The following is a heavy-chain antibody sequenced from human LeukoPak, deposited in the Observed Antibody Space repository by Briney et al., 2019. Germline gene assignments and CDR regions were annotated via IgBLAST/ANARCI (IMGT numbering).Heavy chain of an antibody. V-gene: IGHV5-51*01. CDR2: IYPGDSDT. CDR1: GYSFTSYG. J-gene: IGHJ4*02. Sequence: GESLKISCKGSGYSFTSYGIGWVRQVPGKGLEWIGIIYPGDSDTRYSPSFQGQVTISADKSISTAYLQWSSLKASDTAMYYCARPGYCSGGSCYPVHFDYWGQGTLVTVSS. D-gene: IGHD2-15*01. CDR3: ARPGYCSGGSCYPVHFDY.